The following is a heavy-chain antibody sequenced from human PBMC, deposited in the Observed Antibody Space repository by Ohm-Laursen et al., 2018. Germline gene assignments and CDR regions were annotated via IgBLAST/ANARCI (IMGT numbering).Heavy chain of an antibody. CDR2: INPSGGST. D-gene: IGHD4-17*01. CDR3: ARLYGDYVY. Sequence: GSSVKVSCKASGYTFTNYGISWVRQAPGQGLEWMGIINPSGGSTSYAQKFQGRVTMTRDTSTSTVYMELSSLRSEDTAVYYCARLYGDYVYWGQGTLVTVSS. J-gene: IGHJ4*02. CDR1: GYTFTNYG. V-gene: IGHV1-46*01.